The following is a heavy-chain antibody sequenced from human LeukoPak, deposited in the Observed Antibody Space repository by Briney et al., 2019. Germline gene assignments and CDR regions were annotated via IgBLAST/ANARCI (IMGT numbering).Heavy chain of an antibody. V-gene: IGHV3-23*01. J-gene: IGHJ4*02. Sequence: PGGSLRLSCEASGLTFSNYAMSWVRQAPGKGLEWVSTIRGSGVVTDYADSVRGRFTISRDNSKNTLYLQMNSLKAEDTALYYCAKSSNEWELNSFDYWGQGTLVPVSS. CDR1: GLTFSNYA. D-gene: IGHD1-26*01. CDR2: IRGSGVVT. CDR3: AKSSNEWELNSFDY.